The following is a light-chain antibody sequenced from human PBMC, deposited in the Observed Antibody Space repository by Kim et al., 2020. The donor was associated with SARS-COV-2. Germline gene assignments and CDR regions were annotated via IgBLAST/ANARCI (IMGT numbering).Light chain of an antibody. Sequence: DIQMTQSPSSLSASVGDRVTITCRASQSISTYLNWYHQKPGRAPKLLIYHASTLESVVPSRFGGSGSGTDFTLTISSLQPEDFATYYCQQTDSAPITVGQGTRMEIK. CDR3: QQTDSAPIT. V-gene: IGKV1-39*01. CDR1: QSISTY. J-gene: IGKJ5*01. CDR2: HAS.